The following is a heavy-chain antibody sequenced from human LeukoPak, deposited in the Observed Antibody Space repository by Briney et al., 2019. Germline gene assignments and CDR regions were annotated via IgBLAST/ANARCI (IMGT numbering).Heavy chain of an antibody. CDR3: ATRLVTASYLRF. D-gene: IGHD2-21*02. Sequence: ASETLSLTCTVSGGSVSSGDYDWSWIRQSPGKGLAWIGFMYYSGSTNYNPSLSNRVAMSLDTSKNQFSLNLSSVTAADTAVYYCATRLVTASYLRFWGQGTLVTVSS. V-gene: IGHV4-61*08. CDR2: MYYSGST. J-gene: IGHJ4*02. CDR1: GGSVSSGDYD.